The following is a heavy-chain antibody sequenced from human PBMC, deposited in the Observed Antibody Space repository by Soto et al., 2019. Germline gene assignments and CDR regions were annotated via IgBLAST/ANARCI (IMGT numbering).Heavy chain of an antibody. V-gene: IGHV3-11*01. J-gene: IGHJ4*02. CDR1: GFTFSDYY. CDR2: ISISGGTI. Sequence: QVQLVESGGGLVKPGGSLRLSCAASGFTFSDYYMSWIRQAPGKGLEWLSYISISGGTIYYADSVKGRFSISRDNATNSLYLQLSSLRAEDTAVYFCARERARVFDSWGQGTLVTVSS. CDR3: ARERARVFDS.